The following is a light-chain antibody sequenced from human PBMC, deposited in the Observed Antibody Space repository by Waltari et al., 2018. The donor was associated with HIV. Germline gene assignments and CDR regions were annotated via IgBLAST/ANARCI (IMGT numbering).Light chain of an antibody. Sequence: QSALTQPRSVSGSPGQSVTISCTGTSSDVGGYNYVSWYQQHPGKAPKLMIYDVSKRPSGVPDPFSGSKSGNTASLTISGLQAEDEADYYCCSYAGSYTEVFGGGTKLTVL. J-gene: IGLJ2*01. CDR1: SSDVGGYNY. V-gene: IGLV2-11*01. CDR2: DVS. CDR3: CSYAGSYTEV.